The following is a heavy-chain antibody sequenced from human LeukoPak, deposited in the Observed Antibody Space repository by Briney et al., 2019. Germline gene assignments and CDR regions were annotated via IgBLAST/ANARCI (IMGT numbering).Heavy chain of an antibody. CDR1: GFTFSSYA. D-gene: IGHD4-17*01. Sequence: GGSLRLSCSASGFTFSSYAMYWVRQAPGKALEYVSAISSNGGSTYYAESVKGRFTISRDNSKNMLYVQMSSLRVEDTAVYFCVKDEDYGEGPDRWGQGTLVTVSS. J-gene: IGHJ5*02. CDR2: ISSNGGST. V-gene: IGHV3-64*05. CDR3: VKDEDYGEGPDR.